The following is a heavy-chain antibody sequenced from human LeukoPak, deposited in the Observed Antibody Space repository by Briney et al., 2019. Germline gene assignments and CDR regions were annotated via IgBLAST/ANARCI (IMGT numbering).Heavy chain of an antibody. V-gene: IGHV1-2*02. CDR1: GYTFTGYY. D-gene: IGHD7-27*01. CDR3: ARDGGNWGSGGPLGY. CDR2: INPNSGGT. Sequence: ASVKVSCKASGYTFTGYYMHWVRQAPGQGLEWMGWINPNSGGTNYAQKFQGRVTMTRDTSISTAYMELSRLRSDDTAVYYCARDGGNWGSGGPLGYWGQGTLVTVSS. J-gene: IGHJ4*02.